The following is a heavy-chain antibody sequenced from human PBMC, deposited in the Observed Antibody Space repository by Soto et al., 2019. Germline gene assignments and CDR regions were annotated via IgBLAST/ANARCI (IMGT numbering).Heavy chain of an antibody. V-gene: IGHV4-59*08. Sequence: PSETLSLTCSLSGGAIGGYYWSWIRQPPGKALEWIGYVSYSGSTDYHPSLKSRVSISIDTSKNQFSLKMISVTAADTAVYYCARHGSDXXXFFFDPWGQGALVTVSS. CDR1: GGAIGGYY. D-gene: IGHD3-10*01. CDR3: ARHGSDXXXFFFDP. J-gene: IGHJ5*02. CDR2: VSYSGST.